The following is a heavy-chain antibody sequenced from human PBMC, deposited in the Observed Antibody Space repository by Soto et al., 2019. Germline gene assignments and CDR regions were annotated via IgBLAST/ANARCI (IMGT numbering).Heavy chain of an antibody. Sequence: GGSLSLSCAASGFTFSSYWMSWVRQPPGKGLEWVATINLDGSERYYVDSVKGRFTISRDNAKSSLFLQMNSLRAEDTAVYYCARRRLAPGGDFDYWGQGTPVTVSS. V-gene: IGHV3-7*05. D-gene: IGHD2-8*02. CDR1: GFTFSSYW. CDR3: ARRRLAPGGDFDY. J-gene: IGHJ4*02. CDR2: INLDGSER.